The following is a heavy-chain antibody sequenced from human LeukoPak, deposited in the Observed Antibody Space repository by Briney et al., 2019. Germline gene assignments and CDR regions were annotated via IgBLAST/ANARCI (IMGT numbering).Heavy chain of an antibody. V-gene: IGHV3-23*01. CDR1: GFTFSSYA. CDR2: ISGSGAST. D-gene: IGHD6-13*01. J-gene: IGHJ3*02. CDR3: AKFIQQQLVQGNAFDI. Sequence: GGTLRLSCAASGFTFSSYAMSWVRQAPGKGLEWVSAISGSGASTFYADSVKGRSTFSRDNSKNTLYLQMNSLTAEDTAVYYCAKFIQQQLVQGNAFDIWGQGTMVTVSS.